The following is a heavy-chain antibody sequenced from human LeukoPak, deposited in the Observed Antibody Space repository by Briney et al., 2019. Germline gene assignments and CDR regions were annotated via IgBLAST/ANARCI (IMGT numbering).Heavy chain of an antibody. J-gene: IGHJ5*02. V-gene: IGHV4-39*01. CDR1: GCSIISSSYN. CDR2: IYYSGTT. D-gene: IGHD2-8*02. Sequence: PSETLSLTCTVSGCSIISSSYNWGWIRQPPGKGLEWIGTIYYSGTTYYNPSLHSRVTIPVDTSKNEFSLKVNSVTAADTSVYYCARLPTGFLGWFDPWGQGTRVSVSS. CDR3: ARLPTGFLGWFDP.